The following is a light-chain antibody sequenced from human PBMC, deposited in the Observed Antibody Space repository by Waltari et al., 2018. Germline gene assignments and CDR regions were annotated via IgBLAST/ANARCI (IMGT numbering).Light chain of an antibody. J-gene: IGKJ2*01. V-gene: IGKV1-39*01. CDR2: GAS. CDR3: QQSYSHPYT. CDR1: QGISNS. Sequence: IQMTQSPSSLSASVGDIVTFTCRASQGISNSLVWFQQKPGKPPRLLIYGASHLQTGVPSRFSGSGSGTDFSVTISSLQPEDFATYYCQQSYSHPYTFGQGTKVEIK.